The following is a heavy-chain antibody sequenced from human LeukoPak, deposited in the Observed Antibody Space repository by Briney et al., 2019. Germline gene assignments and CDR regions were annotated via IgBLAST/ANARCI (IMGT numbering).Heavy chain of an antibody. V-gene: IGHV1-69*02. CDR2: IIPILGIA. CDR1: GGTFSSYT. D-gene: IGHD3-22*01. Sequence: SVKVSCKASGGTFSSYTISWVRQAAGQGLEWMGRIIPILGIANYAQKFQGRVTITADKSTSTAYMELSRLRSEDTAVYYCARAEQVTMIVVVDYYYGMAVWGQGTTVTVSS. CDR3: ARAEQVTMIVVVDYYYGMAV. J-gene: IGHJ6*02.